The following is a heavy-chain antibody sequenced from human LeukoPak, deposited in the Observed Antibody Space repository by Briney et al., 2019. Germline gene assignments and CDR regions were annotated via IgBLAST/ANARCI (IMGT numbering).Heavy chain of an antibody. J-gene: IGHJ6*02. V-gene: IGHV3-48*04. Sequence: GGSLRLSCAASGFTFSSYSMNWVRQAPGKGLEWVSYISSSSSTIYYADSVKGRFTISRDNAKNSPYLQMNSLRAEDTAVYYCARAWHYATDGMDVWGQGTTVTVSS. CDR3: ARAWHYATDGMDV. CDR1: GFTFSSYS. D-gene: IGHD2-2*01. CDR2: ISSSSSTI.